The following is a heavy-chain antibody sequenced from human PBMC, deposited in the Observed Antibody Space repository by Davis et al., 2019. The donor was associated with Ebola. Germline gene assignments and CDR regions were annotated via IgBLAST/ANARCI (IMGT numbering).Heavy chain of an antibody. CDR2: IYYSGST. V-gene: IGHV4-59*08. CDR3: ARHGGASSTWYEHYYYGMDV. Sequence: PSETLSLTCTVSASSLRGYYWSWIRQPPGKGLEWIGYIYYSGSTNYNPSLKSRVTISVDTSKNQFSLKLSSVTAADTAMYYCARHGGASSTWYEHYYYGMDVWGQGTTVTVSS. D-gene: IGHD6-13*01. J-gene: IGHJ6*02. CDR1: ASSLRGYY.